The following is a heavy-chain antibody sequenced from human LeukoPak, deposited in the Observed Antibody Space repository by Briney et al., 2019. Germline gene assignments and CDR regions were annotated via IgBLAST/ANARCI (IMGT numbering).Heavy chain of an antibody. CDR1: GFTFSSYT. J-gene: IGHJ4*02. CDR3: AKDREYSSSTNFDY. CDR2: ISYDGSNK. V-gene: IGHV3-30*04. D-gene: IGHD6-6*01. Sequence: GGSLRLSCAASGFTFSSYTMHWVRQAPAKGLERVAVISYDGSNKYYADSLKGRFTISRDNSKNTLYLQMNSLRAEDTAVYYCAKDREYSSSTNFDYWGQGTLVTVSS.